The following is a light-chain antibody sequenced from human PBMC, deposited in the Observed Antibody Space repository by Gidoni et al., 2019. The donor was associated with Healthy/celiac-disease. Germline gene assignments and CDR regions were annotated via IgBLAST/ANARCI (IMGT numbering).Light chain of an antibody. Sequence: SSELTHDPAVSVALGQTVRITCQGDSLRSYYASWYQQKPGQAPVLVIYGKNNRPSGIPDRFSGSSSGNTASWTITGAQAEDEADYYCNSRDSSGNHLVFGTGTKVTVL. V-gene: IGLV3-19*01. CDR3: NSRDSSGNHLV. J-gene: IGLJ1*01. CDR2: GKN. CDR1: SLRSYY.